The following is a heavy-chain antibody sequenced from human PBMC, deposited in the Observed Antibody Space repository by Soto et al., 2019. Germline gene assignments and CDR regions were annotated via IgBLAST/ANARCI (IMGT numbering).Heavy chain of an antibody. CDR1: GDSISSYH. CDR3: ARRDTSGYYTP. J-gene: IGHJ5*02. D-gene: IGHD3-22*01. CDR2: LYYDGST. Sequence: QVQLQESGPGRVKPSETLSLTCTVSGDSISSYHWSWIRQSPGKGLEWIGALYYDGSTYYNPSLNNRVTISVDTSKNQLSLRLTSVTAADTAMYYCARRDTSGYYTPWGQGTLVTVSS. V-gene: IGHV4-59*01.